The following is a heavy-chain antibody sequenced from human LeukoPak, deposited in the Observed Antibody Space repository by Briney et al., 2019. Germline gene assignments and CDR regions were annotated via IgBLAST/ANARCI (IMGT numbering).Heavy chain of an antibody. V-gene: IGHV5-51*01. CDR3: ARHKGYYGSGTTGLDY. D-gene: IGHD3-10*01. J-gene: IGHJ4*02. CDR1: GYSFTSYW. CDR2: IYSGDSDT. Sequence: GESLKISCKGSGYSFTSYWIGWVRQMPGKGLEWMGIIYSGDSDTRYSPSFQGQVTISADKSTNTAYLQWGSLKASDTAMYYCARHKGYYGSGTTGLDYWGQGTLVTVSS.